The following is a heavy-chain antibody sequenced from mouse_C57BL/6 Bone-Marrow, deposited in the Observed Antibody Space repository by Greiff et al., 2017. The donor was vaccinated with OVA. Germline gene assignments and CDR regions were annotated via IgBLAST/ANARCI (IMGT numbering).Heavy chain of an antibody. J-gene: IGHJ1*03. CDR2: IDPSDSYT. Sequence: VQLQQPGAELVKPGASVKLSCKASGYTFTSYWMQWVKQRPGQGLEWIGEIDPSDSYTNYNQKCKGKATLTVDTSSSTAYMQLSSLTSEDSAVYYCARKGLVDWYFDVWGTGTTVTVSS. CDR3: ARKGLVDWYFDV. D-gene: IGHD1-1*01. CDR1: GYTFTSYW. V-gene: IGHV1-50*01.